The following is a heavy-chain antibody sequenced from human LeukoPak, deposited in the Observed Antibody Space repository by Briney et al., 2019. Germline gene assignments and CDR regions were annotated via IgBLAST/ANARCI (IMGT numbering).Heavy chain of an antibody. CDR1: GFTFSSHS. Sequence: GGSLRLSCAASGFTFSSHSMNWVRQAPGKGLEWVSYISSDSSTIYYADSVKGRFTISRDNAKNSLYLQMNSLRAEDTAVYYCARDQQIRQQPPPDAFDIWGQGTMVTVSS. V-gene: IGHV3-48*01. CDR3: ARDQQIRQQPPPDAFDI. CDR2: ISSDSSTI. J-gene: IGHJ3*02. D-gene: IGHD6-13*01.